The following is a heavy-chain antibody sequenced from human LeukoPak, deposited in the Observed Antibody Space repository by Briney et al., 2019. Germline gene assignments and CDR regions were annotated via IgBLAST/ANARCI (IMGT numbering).Heavy chain of an antibody. J-gene: IGHJ4*02. CDR2: ISWNSGSI. CDR1: GFTFDDYA. CDR3: AKASYVDIVATTEYYFDY. Sequence: GGSLRLSCAASGFTFDDYAMHWVRQAPGKGLEWVSGISWNSGSIGYADSVKGRFTISRDNAKNSLYLQMNSLRAEDTALYYCAKASYVDIVATTEYYFDYWGQGTLVTVSS. V-gene: IGHV3-9*01. D-gene: IGHD5-12*01.